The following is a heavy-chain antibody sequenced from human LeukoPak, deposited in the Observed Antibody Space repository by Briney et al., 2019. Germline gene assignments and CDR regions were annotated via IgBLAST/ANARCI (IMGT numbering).Heavy chain of an antibody. CDR3: AKGGRLYYYDSSGYYYFDY. CDR2: ISYDGSNK. V-gene: IGHV3-30*18. D-gene: IGHD3-22*01. J-gene: IGHJ4*02. CDR1: GFTFSSYG. Sequence: GRSLRLSCAASGFTFSSYGMHWVRQAPGKGLEWVAVISYDGSNKYYADSVKGRFTISRDNSKNTLYLQMNSLRAEDTAVYHCAKGGRLYYYDSSGYYYFDYWGQGTLVTVSS.